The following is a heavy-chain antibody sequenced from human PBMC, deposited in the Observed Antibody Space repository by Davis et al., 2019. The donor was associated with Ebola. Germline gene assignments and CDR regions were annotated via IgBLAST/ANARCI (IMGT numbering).Heavy chain of an antibody. CDR2: INSDGFST. CDR3: ARDRYYTIDV. D-gene: IGHD3-10*01. CDR1: GLTFSSYW. J-gene: IGHJ6*02. Sequence: GESLKISCAASGLTFSSYWMHWVRQAPGKGLVWVSRINSDGFSTGYADSVKGRFTISSDNAKNTLFLQMNSLRAEDTAVYYCARDRYYTIDVWGQGTTVTVSS. V-gene: IGHV3-74*01.